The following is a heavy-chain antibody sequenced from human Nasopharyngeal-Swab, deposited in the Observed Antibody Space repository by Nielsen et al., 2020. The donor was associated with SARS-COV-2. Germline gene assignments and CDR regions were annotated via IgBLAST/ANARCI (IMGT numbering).Heavy chain of an antibody. CDR2: IYYSGSI. Sequence: PGKGLEWIGSIYYSGSIYYNPSLKSRVTISVDTSKNQFSLKLSSVTAADTAVYYCARDGQQPGYWGQGTLVTVSS. CDR3: ARDGQQPGY. J-gene: IGHJ4*02. D-gene: IGHD1-1*01. V-gene: IGHV4-39*07.